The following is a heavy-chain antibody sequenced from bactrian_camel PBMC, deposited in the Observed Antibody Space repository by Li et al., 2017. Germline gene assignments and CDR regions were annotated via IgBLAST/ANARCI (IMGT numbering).Heavy chain of an antibody. CDR3: AARRRSHCPVVAGLYTS. CDR2: IGMDGRT. J-gene: IGHJ6*01. CDR1: GFTFSNYY. Sequence: QLVESGGGSVQPGGSLTLSCVGSGFTFSNYYMAWFRQAPGKEREGVAAIGMDGRTSAADSVKGRFTISKDNAKNTLYLQMNSLKPEDTAMYYCAARRRSHCPVVAGLYTSWGQGTQVTVS. V-gene: IGHV3S44*01. D-gene: IGHD6*01.